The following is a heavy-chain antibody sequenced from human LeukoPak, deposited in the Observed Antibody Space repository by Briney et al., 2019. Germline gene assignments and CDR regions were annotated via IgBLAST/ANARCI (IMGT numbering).Heavy chain of an antibody. D-gene: IGHD3-22*01. CDR3: ARGSTNYESSGQVPFDY. V-gene: IGHV3-7*01. Sequence: PGGSLRLSCAVSGFTFSSYWMSWVRQAPGKGLEWVANIKQDGSEKYYVDSVKGRFTISRDNAKNSLYLQINSLRAEDTAVYYCARGSTNYESSGQVPFDYWGQGTLVTVSS. CDR2: IKQDGSEK. J-gene: IGHJ4*02. CDR1: GFTFSSYW.